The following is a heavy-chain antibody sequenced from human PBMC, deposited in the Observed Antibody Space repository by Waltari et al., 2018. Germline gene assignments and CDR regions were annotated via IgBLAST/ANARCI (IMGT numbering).Heavy chain of an antibody. CDR1: GFTFSSYW. V-gene: IGHV3-7*01. CDR3: ARNLIYGSGNY. J-gene: IGHJ4*02. Sequence: EVQLVESGGGLVQPGGSLRLSCAASGFTFSSYWMSWVRQAPGKGLEWGDNIKQDGSEKYYVDSVKSRLTSSRDNAKNSLYLQMNSLRAEDTAVYYCARNLIYGSGNYWGQGTLVTVSS. D-gene: IGHD3-10*01. CDR2: IKQDGSEK.